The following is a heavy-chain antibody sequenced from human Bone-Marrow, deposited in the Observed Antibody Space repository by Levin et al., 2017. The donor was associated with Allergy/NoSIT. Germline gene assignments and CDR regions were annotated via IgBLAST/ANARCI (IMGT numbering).Heavy chain of an antibody. CDR2: ITASGAKT. D-gene: IGHD2-2*02. Sequence: GGSLRLSCAASGFIFSRYAMAWVRQAPGKGLQWVSSITASGAKTYYADSVTGRFTVSRDNSKSILFVEMNSLRVEDTALYYFAKASHITETYCSRAACHNPDYYYYGLDVWGQGTTVTVSS. J-gene: IGHJ6*02. CDR1: GFIFSRYA. V-gene: IGHV3-23*01. CDR3: AKASHITETYCSRAACHNPDYYYYGLDV.